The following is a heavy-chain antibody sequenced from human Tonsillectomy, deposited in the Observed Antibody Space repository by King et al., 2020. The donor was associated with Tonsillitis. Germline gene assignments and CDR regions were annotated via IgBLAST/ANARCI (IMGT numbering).Heavy chain of an antibody. Sequence: VQLVESGGGVVQPGRSLRLSCAASGFTFSSYAMHWGRQAPGKGLEWVAVISYDGSNKYYADSVKGRFTISRDNSKNTLYLQMNSLRAEDTAVYYCARVTVVTPDYWGQGTLVTVSS. D-gene: IGHD4-23*01. CDR2: ISYDGSNK. CDR3: ARVTVVTPDY. J-gene: IGHJ4*02. V-gene: IGHV3-30-3*01. CDR1: GFTFSSYA.